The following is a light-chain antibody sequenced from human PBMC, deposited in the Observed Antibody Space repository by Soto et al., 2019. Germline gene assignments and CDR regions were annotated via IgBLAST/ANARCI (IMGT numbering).Light chain of an antibody. V-gene: IGKV1-5*03. CDR1: QSISVW. Sequence: DIQMTQSPSTLSASVGDRVTITCRASQSISVWLAWYQQKPGKAPKLLIYKASTLESGVPSRFSGGGLGTEFSLNITSLQPDDFATYYCQQYSTYPYIFGQGTKVDIK. CDR3: QQYSTYPYI. J-gene: IGKJ2*01. CDR2: KAS.